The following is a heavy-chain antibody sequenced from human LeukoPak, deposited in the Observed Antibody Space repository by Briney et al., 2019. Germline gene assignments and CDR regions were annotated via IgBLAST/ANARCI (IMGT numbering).Heavy chain of an antibody. J-gene: IGHJ6*02. CDR2: IWYDGSNK. V-gene: IGHV3-33*08. CDR3: ARGGGVPAAMGYYYYGMDV. Sequence: GGSLRLSCAASGFTFSKFTMHWVRQAPGKGLEWVAVIWYDGSNKYYADSVKGRFTISRDNSKNTLYLQMNSLRAEDTAVYYCARGGGVPAAMGYYYYGMDVWGQGTTVTVSS. D-gene: IGHD2-2*01. CDR1: GFTFSKFT.